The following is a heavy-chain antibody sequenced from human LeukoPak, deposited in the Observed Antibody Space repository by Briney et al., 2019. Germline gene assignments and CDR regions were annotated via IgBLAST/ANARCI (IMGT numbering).Heavy chain of an antibody. Sequence: GESLKISCKGSGYSFTSYWIGWVRQMPGKGLEWMGIIYPGDSDTRYSPSFQGQVTISADKSISTAYLQWSSLKASDTAMYYCARHIRWGFGESTHYYMDVWGKGTTVTISS. D-gene: IGHD3-10*01. CDR1: GYSFTSYW. CDR3: ARHIRWGFGESTHYYMDV. V-gene: IGHV5-51*01. CDR2: IYPGDSDT. J-gene: IGHJ6*03.